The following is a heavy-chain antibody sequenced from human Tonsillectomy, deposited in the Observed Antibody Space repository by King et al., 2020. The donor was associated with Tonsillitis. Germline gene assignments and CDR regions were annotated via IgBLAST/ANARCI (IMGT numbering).Heavy chain of an antibody. D-gene: IGHD3-3*01. Sequence: QLVQSGAEVKKPGSSVKVSCRASGGTFSSHAISWVRQAPGQGLEWMGVIIPEFGTANYAQQFQGRVTITADESTAYMELSSLRSEDTALYYCARGGTVSWLVSDYFDYWGQGTLVTVSS. V-gene: IGHV1-69*01. J-gene: IGHJ4*02. CDR3: ARGGTVSWLVSDYFDY. CDR2: IIPEFGTA. CDR1: GGTFSSHA.